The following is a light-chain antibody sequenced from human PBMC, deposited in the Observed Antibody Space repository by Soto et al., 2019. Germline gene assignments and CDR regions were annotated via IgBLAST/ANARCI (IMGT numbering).Light chain of an antibody. CDR3: QQRASWPRT. CDR2: DAS. Sequence: EIVMTQSPDTLSVSPGERATLSCRAGQGVTTNFAWYQQKSGQSPRLLIYDASKRANGIPARFSGSGSGTDFALTISSLEPEDFAVYYCQQRASWPRTFGRGTKVEIK. V-gene: IGKV3-11*01. J-gene: IGKJ1*01. CDR1: QGVTTN.